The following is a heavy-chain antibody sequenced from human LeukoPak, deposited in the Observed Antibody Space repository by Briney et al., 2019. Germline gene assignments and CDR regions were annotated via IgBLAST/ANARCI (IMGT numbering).Heavy chain of an antibody. CDR2: ISYDGSNK. Sequence: GGSLGLSCAASGFTFSSYAMHWVRQAPGKGLEWVAVISYDGSNKYYADSVKGRFTISRDNSKNTLYLQMNSLRAEDTAVYYCARDRALLLWFGDVWGQGTTVTVSS. CDR1: GFTFSSYA. J-gene: IGHJ6*02. V-gene: IGHV3-30*04. D-gene: IGHD3-10*01. CDR3: ARDRALLLWFGDV.